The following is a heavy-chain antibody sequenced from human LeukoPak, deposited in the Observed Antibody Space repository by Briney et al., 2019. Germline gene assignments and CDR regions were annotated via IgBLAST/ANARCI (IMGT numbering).Heavy chain of an antibody. CDR3: SRGLDY. Sequence: GGSLRLSCAASGFSFSDYWMEWVRQSPGKGMEWVANINQDGSEGYYADSVKGRFTISRDNAKNSLYLQMNKLRAEDTAVYYCSRGLDYWGQGALVTVSS. V-gene: IGHV3-7*01. J-gene: IGHJ4*02. CDR2: INQDGSEG. CDR1: GFSFSDYW.